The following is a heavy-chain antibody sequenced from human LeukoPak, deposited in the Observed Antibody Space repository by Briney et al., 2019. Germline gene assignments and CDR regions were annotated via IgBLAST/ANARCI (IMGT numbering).Heavy chain of an antibody. V-gene: IGHV3-48*01. D-gene: IGHD3-16*02. Sequence: GGSLRLSCAGSGFTFSSYAMNWIRQAPGKGLEWVSYISSSSSTIYYADSVKGRFTISRDNAKNSLYLQMNSLRAEDTAVYYCARDGGYDYVWGSYRNGGYFDYWSQGTPVTVSS. CDR1: GFTFSSYA. CDR2: ISSSSSTI. CDR3: ARDGGYDYVWGSYRNGGYFDY. J-gene: IGHJ4*02.